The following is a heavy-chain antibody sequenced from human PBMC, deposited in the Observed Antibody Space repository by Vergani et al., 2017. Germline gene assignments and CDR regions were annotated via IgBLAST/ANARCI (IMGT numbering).Heavy chain of an antibody. D-gene: IGHD4-17*01. J-gene: IGHJ4*02. V-gene: IGHV4-38-2*01. Sequence: QVQMQESGPGLVKPSETLSLTCAVSGYSISSGYFWGRIRQPPGKVMEWIGSVYHGGRTSFNPSFKSRVTISVDTSKNQFFLRLSSVTAADTAIYYCARQRDYASYFDYWGQGTLVTVSS. CDR1: GYSISSGYF. CDR3: ARQRDYASYFDY. CDR2: VYHGGRT.